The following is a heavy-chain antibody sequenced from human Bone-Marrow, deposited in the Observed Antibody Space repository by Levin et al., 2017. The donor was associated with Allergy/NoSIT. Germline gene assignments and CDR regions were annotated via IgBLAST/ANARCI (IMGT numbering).Heavy chain of an antibody. CDR1: GDSISSGDSS. V-gene: IGHV4-30-2*01. D-gene: IGHD3-3*01. Sequence: SETLSLTCAVSGDSISSGDSSWSWIRQPPGKGLEWIGNFYESGSTYYTPSLRGRVAISVDKSKNHFSLRLSSVTAADTAVYYCARLGSRSYRFFDTWGKGTLVTVSS. CDR3: ARLGSRSYRFFDT. CDR2: FYESGST. J-gene: IGHJ5*02.